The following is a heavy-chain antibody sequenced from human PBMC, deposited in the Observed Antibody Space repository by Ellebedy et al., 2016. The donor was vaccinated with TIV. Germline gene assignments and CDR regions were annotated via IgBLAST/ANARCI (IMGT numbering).Heavy chain of an antibody. CDR2: INAGNGNT. V-gene: IGHV1-3*01. D-gene: IGHD3-22*01. J-gene: IGHJ4*02. CDR3: ARDAGYYDSSGYDSFDF. Sequence: AASVKVSSKASGYTFTRYAMHWVRQAPGQRLEWMGWINAGNGNTKYSQKFQGRVTLSRDTSASTADMELSSLRSEDTAVYYCARDAGYYDSSGYDSFDFWGQGTLVTVSS. CDR1: GYTFTRYA.